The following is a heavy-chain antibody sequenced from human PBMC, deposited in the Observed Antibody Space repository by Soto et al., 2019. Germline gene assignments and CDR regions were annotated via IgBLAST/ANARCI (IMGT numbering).Heavy chain of an antibody. J-gene: IGHJ4*02. Sequence: GGSLRLSCAASGFTFSNAWMNWVRQAPGKGLEWVGRIKSKTDGGTTEYAAPVKGRFTISRDDSKNTLYLQMNSLKSEDTAVYYCTTDSFYYDSSGYVGYWGQGTLVTVSS. D-gene: IGHD3-22*01. CDR2: IKSKTDGGTT. CDR1: GFTFSNAW. V-gene: IGHV3-15*07. CDR3: TTDSFYYDSSGYVGY.